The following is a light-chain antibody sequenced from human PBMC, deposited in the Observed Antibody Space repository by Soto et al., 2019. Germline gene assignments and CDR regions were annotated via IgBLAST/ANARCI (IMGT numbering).Light chain of an antibody. CDR3: QQYNSYPYT. J-gene: IGKJ2*01. CDR2: KAS. Sequence: DIPMTQSPSTLSASVGDRVTITCRASQSISNWLAWYQQKPGKAPKLLLYKASTLQSGVPSRFSGSGSGTEFTLTISSLQPDDFATYYCQQYNSYPYTFGQGTKVEIK. V-gene: IGKV1-5*03. CDR1: QSISNW.